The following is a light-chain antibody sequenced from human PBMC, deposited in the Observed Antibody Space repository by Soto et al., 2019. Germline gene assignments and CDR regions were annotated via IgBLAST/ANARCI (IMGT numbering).Light chain of an antibody. CDR2: WAS. V-gene: IGKV4-1*01. J-gene: IGKJ2*01. CDR1: HSLFDSSYKKTY. CDR3: MQALQTGYT. Sequence: DLVLTQSPDSLAVSLGERATINCRSSHSLFDSSYKKTYLAWYQQRPGQPPKLLIYWASTRQSGVPDRFSGGGSATDFTFTISRLQAEDVAIYYCMQALQTGYTFGQGTKLQIK.